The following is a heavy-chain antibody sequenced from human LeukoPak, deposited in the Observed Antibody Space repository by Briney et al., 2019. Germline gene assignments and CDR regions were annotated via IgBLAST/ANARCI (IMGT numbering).Heavy chain of an antibody. CDR3: ARGPIGAPDYYFDY. CDR1: GYTLTEIS. J-gene: IGHJ4*02. CDR2: ET. Sequence: ASVKVSCKVSGYTLTEISMYWVRQAPGKGLGETLYAQKFQGGVTMTEDTSTDTAYMELSSLRSEDTAVYFCARGPIGAPDYYFDYWGQGTLVTVSS. D-gene: IGHD3-10*01. V-gene: IGHV1-24*01.